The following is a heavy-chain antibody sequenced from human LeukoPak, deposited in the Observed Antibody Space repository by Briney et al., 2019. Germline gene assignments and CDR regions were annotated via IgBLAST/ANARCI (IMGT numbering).Heavy chain of an antibody. CDR3: ARDSVSFGSGSYV. D-gene: IGHD3-10*01. CDR2: ISSSGSTI. V-gene: IGHV3-11*04. J-gene: IGHJ4*02. Sequence: GGSLRLSCAASGFTFTDAWLNWVRQAPGKGLEWVSYISSSGSTIYYADSVKGRFTISRDNAKNSLYLQMNSLRAEDTAVYYCARDSVSFGSGSYVWGQGTLVTVSS. CDR1: GFTFTDAW.